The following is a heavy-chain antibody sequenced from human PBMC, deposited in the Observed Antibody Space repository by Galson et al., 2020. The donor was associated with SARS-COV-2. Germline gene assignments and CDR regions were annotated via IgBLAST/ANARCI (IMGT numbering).Heavy chain of an antibody. CDR1: GGSISSYY. D-gene: IGHD3-3*01. V-gene: IGHV4-59*01. CDR2: IYYSGST. Sequence: SETLSLTCTVSGGSISSYYWSWIRQPPGKGLEWIGYIYYSGSTNYNPSLKSRVTISVDTSKNQFFLKVNSVTAADTAVYYCARAAQTYYDLWSGYYNAPHFDYWGQGTLVTVSS. J-gene: IGHJ4*02. CDR3: ARAAQTYYDLWSGYYNAPHFDY.